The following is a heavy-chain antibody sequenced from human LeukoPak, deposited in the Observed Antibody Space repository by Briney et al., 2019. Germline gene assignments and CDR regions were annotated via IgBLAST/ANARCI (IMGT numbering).Heavy chain of an antibody. CDR3: ARRETHDAFDI. Sequence: KASETLSLTCTVSGGSISSYYWSWIRQPPGKGLEWIGYIYYSGSTNYNPSLKSRVTISVDTSKNQFSLKLSSVTAADTAVYYCARRETHDAFDIWGQGTMVTVSS. CDR2: IYYSGST. CDR1: GGSISSYY. V-gene: IGHV4-59*12. D-gene: IGHD1-26*01. J-gene: IGHJ3*02.